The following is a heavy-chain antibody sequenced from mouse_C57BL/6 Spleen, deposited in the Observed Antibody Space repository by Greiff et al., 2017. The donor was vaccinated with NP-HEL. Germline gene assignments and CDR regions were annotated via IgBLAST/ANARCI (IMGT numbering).Heavy chain of an antibody. J-gene: IGHJ1*03. V-gene: IGHV3-6*01. CDR2: ISYDGSN. D-gene: IGHD1-1*01. CDR1: GYSITSGYY. CDR3: AREGYYGSSYPYWYFDV. Sequence: VQLQQSGPGLVKPSQSLSLTCSVTGYSITSGYYWNWIRQFPGNKLEWMGYISYDGSNNYNPSLKNRISITRDTSKNQFFLKLNSVTTEDTATYYCAREGYYGSSYPYWYFDVWGTGTTVTVSS.